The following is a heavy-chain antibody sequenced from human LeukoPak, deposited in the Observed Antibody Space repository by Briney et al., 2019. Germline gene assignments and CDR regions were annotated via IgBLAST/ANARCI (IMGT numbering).Heavy chain of an antibody. V-gene: IGHV4-39*07. Sequence: SETLSLTCTVSGGSISSSSYYWGWIRQPSGKGLEWIGSIYYSGSTYYNPSLKSRVTISVDTSKNQFSLKLSSVTAADTAVYYCARDHFKGGQWLVQGLFDYWGQGTLVTVSS. D-gene: IGHD6-19*01. J-gene: IGHJ4*02. CDR2: IYYSGST. CDR1: GGSISSSSYY. CDR3: ARDHFKGGQWLVQGLFDY.